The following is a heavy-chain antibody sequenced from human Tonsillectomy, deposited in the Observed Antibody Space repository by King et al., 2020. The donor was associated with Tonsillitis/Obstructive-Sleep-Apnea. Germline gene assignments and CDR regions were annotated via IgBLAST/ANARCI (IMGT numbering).Heavy chain of an antibody. D-gene: IGHD1-7*01. CDR2: ISRSGTTI. CDR1: GFPFSDYY. Sequence: VQLVESGGGLVKPGGSLRLSCAASGFPFSDYYMNWIRQAPGKGLEWVSYISRSGTTIYYVDSVKGRFTISRDDAKNSLYLQMNSLRAEETAVYYCARGEYGITATSTWYYYMDVWGKGTTVTVSS. V-gene: IGHV3-11*01. J-gene: IGHJ6*03. CDR3: ARGEYGITATSTWYYYMDV.